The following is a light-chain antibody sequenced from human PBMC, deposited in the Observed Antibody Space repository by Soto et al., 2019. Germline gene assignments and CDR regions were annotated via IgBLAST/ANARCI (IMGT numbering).Light chain of an antibody. V-gene: IGKV3-20*01. Sequence: EIVLTHSPGTLSLSPGERATLSCRASQSFSSSYLAWYQQKPGHAPRLLMYGASTRATGIPDRFSGSGSGTDFTLTISRLEPEDFAVYYCQQYGTSPVFGQGTKLEIK. J-gene: IGKJ2*01. CDR3: QQYGTSPV. CDR2: GAS. CDR1: QSFSSSY.